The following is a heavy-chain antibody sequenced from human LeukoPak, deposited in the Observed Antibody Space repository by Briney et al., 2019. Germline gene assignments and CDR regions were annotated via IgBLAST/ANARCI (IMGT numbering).Heavy chain of an antibody. CDR3: AKPKRAYCGGDCYVDAFDI. CDR1: EFTFSSYG. Sequence: GGSLRLSCAASEFTFSSYGMHWVRQAPGKGLEWVADISYDGSDKYYADSVEGRFTISGDNSKSTLYLQMNSLRVDDTAVYYCAKPKRAYCGGDCYVDAFDIWGQGTMVTVSS. J-gene: IGHJ3*02. CDR2: ISYDGSDK. V-gene: IGHV3-30*18. D-gene: IGHD2-21*02.